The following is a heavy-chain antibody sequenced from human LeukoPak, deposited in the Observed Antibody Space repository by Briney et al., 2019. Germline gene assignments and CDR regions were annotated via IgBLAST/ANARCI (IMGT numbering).Heavy chain of an antibody. V-gene: IGHV1-69*04. D-gene: IGHD5-24*01. CDR2: IIPILGIA. J-gene: IGHJ4*02. CDR3: ARDSLGRDGYNYDY. Sequence: SVEVSCKASGGTFSSYTISWVRQAPGQGLEWMGRIIPILGIANYAQKFQGRVTITADKSTSTAYMELSSLRSEDTAVYYCARDSLGRDGYNYDYWGQGTLVTVSS. CDR1: GGTFSSYT.